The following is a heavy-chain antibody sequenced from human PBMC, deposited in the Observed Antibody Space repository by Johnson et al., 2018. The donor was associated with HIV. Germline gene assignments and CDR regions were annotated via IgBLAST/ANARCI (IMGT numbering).Heavy chain of an antibody. CDR1: GFTVSSNY. CDR3: AVNSGNYYVYAFDI. Sequence: VQLVESGGGLVQPGGSLRLSCAASGFTVSSNYMSWVRQAPGKGLEWVSVIYSGGSTYYTDSVKGRFTISRDNSKNTLYLQMKSLRAEDTALYYCAVNSGNYYVYAFDIWGQGTLVTVSS. CDR2: IYSGGST. V-gene: IGHV3-66*01. D-gene: IGHD1-26*01. J-gene: IGHJ3*02.